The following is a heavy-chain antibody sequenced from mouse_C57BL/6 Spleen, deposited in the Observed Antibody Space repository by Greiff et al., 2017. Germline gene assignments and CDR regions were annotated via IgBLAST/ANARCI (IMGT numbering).Heavy chain of an antibody. CDR3: ARSPFITTADY. CDR1: GYAFSSSW. D-gene: IGHD1-1*01. J-gene: IGHJ2*01. CDR2: IYPGDGDT. V-gene: IGHV1-80*01. Sequence: VKLQESGAELVKPGASVKISCKASGYAFSSSWMNWVKQRPGKGLEWIGQIYPGDGDTNYNGKFTGKATLTADKSSSTAYMQLSSLTSEDSAVYFCARSPFITTADYWGQGTTLTVSS.